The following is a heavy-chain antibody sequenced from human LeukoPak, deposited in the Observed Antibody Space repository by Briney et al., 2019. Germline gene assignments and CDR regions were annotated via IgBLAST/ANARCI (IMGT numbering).Heavy chain of an antibody. Sequence: GGSLRLSCAVSGFTVSNSYMSWVRQAPGKGLEWVSVIYSGGNTYYADSVRGRFTISRDNSKNTLYLQMNTLRAEDTAMYYCAKDAVSSAYGPTYYYYMDVWGKGTTVTISS. D-gene: IGHD5-12*01. V-gene: IGHV3-53*01. CDR1: GFTVSNSY. CDR3: AKDAVSSAYGPTYYYYMDV. CDR2: IYSGGNT. J-gene: IGHJ6*03.